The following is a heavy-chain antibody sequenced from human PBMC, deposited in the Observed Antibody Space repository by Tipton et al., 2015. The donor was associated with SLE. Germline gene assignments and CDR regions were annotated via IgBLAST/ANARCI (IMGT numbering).Heavy chain of an antibody. CDR1: GFTFSSYA. D-gene: IGHD6-19*01. CDR2: ISYDGSNK. J-gene: IGHJ6*02. Sequence: RSLRLSCAASGFTFSSYAMHWVRQAPGKGLEWVAVISYDGSNKYYADSVKGRFTISRDNSKNTLYLQMNSLRSEDTALYFCVRSTGWYDYYAMDVWGQGTTVTVSS. V-gene: IGHV3-30-3*01. CDR3: VRSTGWYDYYAMDV.